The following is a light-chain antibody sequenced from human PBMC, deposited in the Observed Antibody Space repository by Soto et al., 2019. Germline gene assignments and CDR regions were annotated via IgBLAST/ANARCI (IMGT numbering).Light chain of an antibody. CDR1: QSIGSW. V-gene: IGKV1-5*03. Sequence: IQMSQSPSTLSASVGDRLTITCRASQSIGSWLAWFQQKPGKAPKVLIYKASSLESGVPSRFSGSGSGTEFTLTISSLQPDDFATYYCQQYNSYSSFGQGTKVAIK. CDR2: KAS. J-gene: IGKJ1*01. CDR3: QQYNSYSS.